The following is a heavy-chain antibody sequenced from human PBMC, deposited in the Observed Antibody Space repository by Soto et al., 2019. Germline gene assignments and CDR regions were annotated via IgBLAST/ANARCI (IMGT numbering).Heavy chain of an antibody. CDR2: INHNGNS. V-gene: IGHV4-34*01. D-gene: IGHD3-9*01. Sequence: SETLSLTCAASGGSFSAYYWSWIRQPPGRGLEWIGEINHNGNSNYNPALESRVTISVDTSKNQFSLKLISVTAADTAVYYCARGNILPGDHVAFFDVWGRGTLV. CDR3: ARGNILPGDHVAFFDV. J-gene: IGHJ2*01. CDR1: GGSFSAYY.